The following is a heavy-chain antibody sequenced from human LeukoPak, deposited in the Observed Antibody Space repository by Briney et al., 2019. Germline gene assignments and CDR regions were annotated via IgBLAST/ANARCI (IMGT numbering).Heavy chain of an antibody. J-gene: IGHJ4*02. CDR3: AGSSWYYFDY. CDR1: GFTFSDYN. V-gene: IGHV3-48*04. CDR2: IGGRTSTT. Sequence: GGSLRLSCAASGFTFSDYNMNWVRQAPGQGLEWLSHIGGRTSTTYYADSVKGRFTISRDNAKNSLYLQMNSLRAEDTAVYYCAGSSWYYFDYWGQGTLVTVSS. D-gene: IGHD6-13*01.